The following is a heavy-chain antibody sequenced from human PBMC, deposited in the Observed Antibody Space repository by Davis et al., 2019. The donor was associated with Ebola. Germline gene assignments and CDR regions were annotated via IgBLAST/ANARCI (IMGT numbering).Heavy chain of an antibody. CDR2: IYHSGST. CDR3: ARDNASRQRYYFDY. J-gene: IGHJ4*02. V-gene: IGHV4-4*02. D-gene: IGHD2-2*01. Sequence: PSETLSLTCAVSGGSISSSNWWSWVRQPPGKGLEWIGEIYHSGSTNYNPSLKSRVTISVDTSKNQFSLKLSSVTAADTAVYYCARDNASRQRYYFDYWGQGTLVTVSS. CDR1: GGSISSSNW.